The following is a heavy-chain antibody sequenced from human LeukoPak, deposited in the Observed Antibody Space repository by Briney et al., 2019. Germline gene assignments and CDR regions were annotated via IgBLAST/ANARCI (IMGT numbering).Heavy chain of an antibody. CDR1: GGSFSGYY. D-gene: IGHD3-10*01. Sequence: SETLSLTCAVYGGSFSGYYWSWIRQPPGKGLEWIGYIYYSGSTNYNPSLKSRVTISVDTSKNQLSLKLSSVTAADTAVYYCASGSVLLRYWGQGTLVTVSS. CDR3: ASGSVLLRY. CDR2: IYYSGST. J-gene: IGHJ4*02. V-gene: IGHV4-59*08.